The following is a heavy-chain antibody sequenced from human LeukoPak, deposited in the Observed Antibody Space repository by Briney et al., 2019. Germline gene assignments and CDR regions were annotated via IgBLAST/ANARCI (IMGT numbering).Heavy chain of an antibody. CDR3: AKRSWFGEAMDV. CDR2: ISGSGGST. J-gene: IGHJ6*02. CDR1: GSTFSSYA. Sequence: GGSLRLSCAASGSTFSSYAMSWVRQAPGKGLEWVSAISGSGGSTYYADSVKGRFTISRDNSKNTLYLQMNSLRAEDTAVYYCAKRSWFGEAMDVWGQGTTVTVSS. D-gene: IGHD3-10*01. V-gene: IGHV3-23*01.